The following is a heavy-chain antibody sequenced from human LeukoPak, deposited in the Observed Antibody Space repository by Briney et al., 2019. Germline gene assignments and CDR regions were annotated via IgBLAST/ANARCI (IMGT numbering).Heavy chain of an antibody. CDR2: ITGTSTYI. V-gene: IGHV3-21*01. CDR3: ARVDNNGLYSEYFDH. Sequence: GGPLRLSCVASGFTFSSHGMNWVRQAPGKGLEWVSSITGTSTYIYYGESVKGRFTTSRDNAKNSLFLQMHSLRAEDTAVYYCARVDNNGLYSEYFDHWGQGTLVTVSS. D-gene: IGHD6-19*01. CDR1: GFTFSSHG. J-gene: IGHJ1*01.